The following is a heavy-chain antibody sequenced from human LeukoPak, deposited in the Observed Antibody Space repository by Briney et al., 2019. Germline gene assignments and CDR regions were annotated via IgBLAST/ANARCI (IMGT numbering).Heavy chain of an antibody. CDR3: ARTARELDV. D-gene: IGHD2-21*02. Sequence: PGGSLRLSCEVSGFTFRTYWMTWVRQAPGKGLEWVATIKQDGSTKYYVDSVKGRFTISRDNAKNSLFLQMNSLTVDDTAVFYCARTARELDVWGKGTTVTVSS. V-gene: IGHV3-7*01. J-gene: IGHJ6*04. CDR2: IKQDGSTK. CDR1: GFTFRTYW.